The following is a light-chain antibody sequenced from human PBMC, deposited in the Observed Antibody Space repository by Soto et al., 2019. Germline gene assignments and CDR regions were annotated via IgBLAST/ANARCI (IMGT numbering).Light chain of an antibody. CDR1: QSVGSN. CDR3: QQYAKWPLT. V-gene: IGKV3-15*01. J-gene: IGKJ4*01. CDR2: RAS. Sequence: EVVMTQSPATLSVSPGERTSLSCRASQSVGSNLGWYQQKPGQAPRLLIYRASTRATGIPARFSGSGSGTEFTLTVSSLQSEDIAVYYCQQYAKWPLTFGGGTKVAIK.